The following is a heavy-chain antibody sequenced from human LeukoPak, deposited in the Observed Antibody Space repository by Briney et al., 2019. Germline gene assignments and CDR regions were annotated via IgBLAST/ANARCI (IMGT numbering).Heavy chain of an antibody. CDR3: TRDGTAMVTRGWFDP. CDR2: IIPIFGTA. CDR1: GATFSSYA. D-gene: IGHD5-18*01. V-gene: IGHV1-69*05. J-gene: IGHJ5*02. Sequence: ASVKVSCKASGATFSSYAISWVRQAPGQGLEWMGGIIPIFGTANYAQTFQGRVTITTDESTSTAYMELSSLRSEDTAVYYCTRDGTAMVTRGWFDPWGQGTLVSVSS.